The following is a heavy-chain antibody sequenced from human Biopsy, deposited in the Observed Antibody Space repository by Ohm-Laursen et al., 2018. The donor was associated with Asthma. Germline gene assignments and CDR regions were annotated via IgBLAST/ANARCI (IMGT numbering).Heavy chain of an antibody. CDR3: ARAQDYYDSRGYYRSYDY. CDR2: IYYSGST. CDR1: YGSITSGGYY. D-gene: IGHD3-22*01. V-gene: IGHV4-31*01. Sequence: SQTLSLTCSVSYGSITSGGYYWTWIRQHPGKGLEWIGFIYYSGSTYYNPSLKSLVSISIDTSKNQFSLKLSSVTAADTAVYYCARAQDYYDSRGYYRSYDYWGQGTLVTVSS. J-gene: IGHJ4*02.